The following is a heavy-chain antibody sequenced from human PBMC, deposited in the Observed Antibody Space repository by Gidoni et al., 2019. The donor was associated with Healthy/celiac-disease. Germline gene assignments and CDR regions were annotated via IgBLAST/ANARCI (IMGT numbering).Heavy chain of an antibody. CDR2: ISWNSGSI. J-gene: IGHJ3*02. Sequence: EVQLVESGGGLVQPGRSLRLSCAASGFTFDDYAMHWVRQAPGKGLEWVSGISWNSGSIGYADSVKGRFTISRDNAKNSLYLQMNSLRAEDTALYYCAKDRDHQKDAFDIWGQGTMVTVSS. CDR1: GFTFDDYA. CDR3: AKDRDHQKDAFDI. V-gene: IGHV3-9*01.